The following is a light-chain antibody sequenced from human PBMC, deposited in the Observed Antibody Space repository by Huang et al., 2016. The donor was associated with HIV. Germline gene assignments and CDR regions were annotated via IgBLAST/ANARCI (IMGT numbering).Light chain of an antibody. CDR3: LQHYIFPPT. J-gene: IGKJ1*01. CDR2: AES. CDR1: QGVRND. Sequence: ISCRASQGVRNDLAWYKQRPGKAPKLLIYAESSLENGVPSRISGSQSGTDFTLTISSLQPEDFATYYCLQHYIFPPTFGQGTRVEIK. V-gene: IGKV1-6*01.